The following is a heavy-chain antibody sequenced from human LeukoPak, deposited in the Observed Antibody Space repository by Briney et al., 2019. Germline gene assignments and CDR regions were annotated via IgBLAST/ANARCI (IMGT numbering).Heavy chain of an antibody. CDR3: AREVGASYNWNDGGERAFDI. CDR1: GYTFTSYG. D-gene: IGHD1-20*01. J-gene: IGHJ3*02. CDR2: ISAYNGNT. V-gene: IGHV1-18*01. Sequence: ASVKVSCKASGYTFTSYGISWVRQAPGQGLEWMGWISAYNGNTNYAQKLQGRVTMTTDTSTSTAYMELRSLRSDDTAVYYCAREVGASYNWNDGGERAFDIWGQGTMVTVSS.